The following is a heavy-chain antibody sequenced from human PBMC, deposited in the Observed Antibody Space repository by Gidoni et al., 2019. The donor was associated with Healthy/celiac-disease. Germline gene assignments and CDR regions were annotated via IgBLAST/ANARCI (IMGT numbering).Heavy chain of an antibody. J-gene: IGHJ5*02. D-gene: IGHD2-15*01. V-gene: IGHV4-34*01. CDR1: GGSFSGYY. Sequence: QVQLQQWGAGLLTPSATLSLTCAVYGGSFSGYYWSWIRQPPGKGLEWIGEINHSGSTNYNPSLKSRVTISVDTSKNQFSLKLSSVTAADTAVYYCARGGGGCSGGSCYWNWFDPWGQGTLVTVSS. CDR3: ARGGGGCSGGSCYWNWFDP. CDR2: INHSGST.